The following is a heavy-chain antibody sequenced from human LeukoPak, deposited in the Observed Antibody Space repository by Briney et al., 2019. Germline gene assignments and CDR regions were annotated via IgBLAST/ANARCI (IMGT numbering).Heavy chain of an antibody. CDR3: FFKQKTAYDILGRFDP. CDR1: GYSFTSYW. D-gene: IGHD3-9*01. Sequence: GESLKISCKGSGYSFTSYWIGWVRQMPGKGLEWMGIIYPGDSDTRYSQSFQGQVTISADKSISTAYLQWSSLTASDTAMYFFFFKQKTAYDILGRFDPWGQGTLVTVSS. CDR2: IYPGDSDT. J-gene: IGHJ5*02. V-gene: IGHV5-51*01.